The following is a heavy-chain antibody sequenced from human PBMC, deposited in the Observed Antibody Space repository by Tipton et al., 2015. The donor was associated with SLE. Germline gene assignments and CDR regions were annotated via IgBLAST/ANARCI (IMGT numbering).Heavy chain of an antibody. D-gene: IGHD4-23*01. Sequence: TLSLTCTVSGGSISSYYWSWIRRPPGKGLEWIGYIYYSGSTNYNPSLKSRVTISVDTSKNQFSLKLSSVTAADTAVYYCARTFPYGGFDPWGQGTLVTVSS. CDR1: GGSISSYY. CDR3: ARTFPYGGFDP. CDR2: IYYSGST. J-gene: IGHJ5*02. V-gene: IGHV4-59*01.